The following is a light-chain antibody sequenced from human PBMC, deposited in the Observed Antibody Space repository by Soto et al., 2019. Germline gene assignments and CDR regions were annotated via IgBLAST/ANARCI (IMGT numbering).Light chain of an antibody. CDR2: GAS. CDR3: QKYGRSPFT. CDR1: QRISSNV. Sequence: EIVLTQSPVTLSLSPGERATLSCRASQRISSNVLAGFQQKPGLPPRLLIYGASTIASGVPDRFSGGGSGTEFVLTISRLEPEDFTVYYWQKYGRSPFTFGQGTKLQIK. V-gene: IGKV3-20*01. J-gene: IGKJ2*01.